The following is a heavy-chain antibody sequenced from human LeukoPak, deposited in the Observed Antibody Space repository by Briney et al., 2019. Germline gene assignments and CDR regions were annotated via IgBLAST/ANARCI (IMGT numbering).Heavy chain of an antibody. Sequence: SSETLSLTCAVYGGSFSGYYWSWIRQPPGKGLEWIGEINHSGSTNYNPSLKSRVTISVDTSKNQFFLILSSVTAADTAVYYCAAGYASSYYFDSWGQGTLVTVSS. CDR2: INHSGST. D-gene: IGHD2-2*01. CDR3: AAGYASSYYFDS. V-gene: IGHV4-34*01. CDR1: GGSFSGYY. J-gene: IGHJ4*02.